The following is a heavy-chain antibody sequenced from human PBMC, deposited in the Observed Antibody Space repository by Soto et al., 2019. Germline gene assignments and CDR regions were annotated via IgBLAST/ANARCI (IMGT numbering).Heavy chain of an antibody. CDR2: IDRSGKGT. CDR1: GFTFRSYV. Sequence: WGSLRLSCAASGFTFRSYVMRWVRQAPGKGLEWVSSIDRSGKGTSYADSVKGRFTISRDNSKNTLYLQMNSLRAGETAVYYCAKKRPLAAWKAHFDYWGQGNLVTVSS. V-gene: IGHV3-23*05. J-gene: IGHJ4*02. D-gene: IGHD1-1*01. CDR3: AKKRPLAAWKAHFDY.